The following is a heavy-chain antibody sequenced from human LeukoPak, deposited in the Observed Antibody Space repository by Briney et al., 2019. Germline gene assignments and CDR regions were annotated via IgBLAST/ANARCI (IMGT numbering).Heavy chain of an antibody. D-gene: IGHD4-17*01. J-gene: IGHJ4*02. CDR1: GFTFSSYA. CDR3: AKSPRRDYGDYGEFDY. Sequence: GGSLRVSCAASGFTFSSYAMRWVRQAPGKGLEWVSAISGSGGSTYYADSVKGRFTISRDNSKNTLYLQMNSLRAEDTAVYYCAKSPRRDYGDYGEFDYWGQGTLVTVSS. CDR2: ISGSGGST. V-gene: IGHV3-23*01.